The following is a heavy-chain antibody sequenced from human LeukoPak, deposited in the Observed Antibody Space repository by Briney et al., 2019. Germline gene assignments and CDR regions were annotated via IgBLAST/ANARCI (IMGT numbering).Heavy chain of an antibody. D-gene: IGHD6-19*01. J-gene: IGHJ4*02. CDR2: MWNDGITG. V-gene: IGHV3-33*01. CDR3: ARDGSGWSSDY. Sequence: GGSLRLSCVASGYTFREYGFHWVRQAPGKGLEWVAVMWNDGITGKYADSVRGRFSVSRDNSKNTVYLQMDSLRADDTSVYYCARDGSGWSSDYWGQGTLVTVSS. CDR1: GYTFREYG.